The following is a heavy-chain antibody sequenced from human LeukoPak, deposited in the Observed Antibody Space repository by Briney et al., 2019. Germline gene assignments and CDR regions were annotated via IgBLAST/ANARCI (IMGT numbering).Heavy chain of an antibody. CDR1: RFTLSNYW. CDR2: IKQDGSET. D-gene: IGHD6-19*01. J-gene: IGHJ4*02. CDR3: ARQRGSGCLDY. V-gene: IGHV3-7*01. Sequence: GGSLRLSCAASRFTLSNYWMSWVRQAPGNGLEGVANIKQDGSETYYVDSVKGRFTISRDNAKNSLSLQMNSLRAEDTAVYYCARQRGSGCLDYWGQGTLVTVSS.